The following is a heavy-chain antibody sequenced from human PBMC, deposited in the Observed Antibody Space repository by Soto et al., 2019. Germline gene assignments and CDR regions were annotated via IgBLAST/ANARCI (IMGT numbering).Heavy chain of an antibody. CDR2: IYYSGNT. D-gene: IGHD3-22*01. Sequence: ETLSLTCTVSGVSIGSYYWSWVRQPPGKGLEWIGYIYYSGNTNYNPSLKSRVTISVDTSKNQFSLNLRSVTAADTAVYYCARALFHSIGGPLWGQGTLVTVSS. CDR3: ARALFHSIGGPL. CDR1: GVSIGSYY. J-gene: IGHJ4*02. V-gene: IGHV4-59*01.